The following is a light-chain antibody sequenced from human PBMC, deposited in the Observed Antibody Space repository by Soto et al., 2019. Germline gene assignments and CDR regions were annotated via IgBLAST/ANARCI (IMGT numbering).Light chain of an antibody. J-gene: IGKJ1*01. CDR2: DAS. V-gene: IGKV3-11*01. Sequence: IVVTQSPATLSLSPGERATLSCRASQSVSTHLAWYQQKPGQAPRLLIFDASSRATGIPARFSGSGSGTDFTLTISSLEPEDFAVYYCQQRSNWPRGTFGQGTKVDIK. CDR1: QSVSTH. CDR3: QQRSNWPRGT.